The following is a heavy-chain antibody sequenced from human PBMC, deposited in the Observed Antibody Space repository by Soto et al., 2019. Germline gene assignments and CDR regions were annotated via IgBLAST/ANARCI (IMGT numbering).Heavy chain of an antibody. D-gene: IGHD6-13*01. CDR2: FDPEDGET. CDR3: ATITIAAAGTSVFDY. V-gene: IGHV1-24*01. CDR1: GYTLTELS. J-gene: IGHJ4*02. Sequence: VASVKLSCKGSGYTLTELSMQWVRQAPGKGREWMGGFDPEDGETIYAQKFQGRVTMTEDTSTDTAYMELSSLRSEDTAVYYCATITIAAAGTSVFDYWGQGTLVTVSS.